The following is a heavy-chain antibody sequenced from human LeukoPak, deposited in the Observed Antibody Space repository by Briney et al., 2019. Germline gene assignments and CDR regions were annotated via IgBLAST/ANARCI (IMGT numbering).Heavy chain of an antibody. CDR2: IYSGGST. D-gene: IGHD3-3*01. J-gene: IGHJ4*02. CDR3: AIGIITIHHFDY. CDR1: GFTVSSNY. Sequence: PGGSLRLSWVGSGFTVSSNYMSWVRQAPGKGLEWVSGIYSGGSTFYSDSVQGRFTISRDNSKNTLYLQMNSLRAEDTAVYYCAIGIITIHHFDYWGQGTLVTVSS. V-gene: IGHV3-66*01.